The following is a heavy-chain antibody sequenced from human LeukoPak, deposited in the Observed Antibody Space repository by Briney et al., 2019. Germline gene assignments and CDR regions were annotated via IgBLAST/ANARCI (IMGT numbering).Heavy chain of an antibody. CDR3: AKSYYYGSSGYYDY. CDR1: GFTFDDYA. CDR2: ISWNSGSI. D-gene: IGHD3-22*01. Sequence: GGSLRLSCAASGFTFDDYAMHWVRQAPGKGLEWVSGISWNSGSIGYADSVKGRFTISRDNAKNSLYLQMNSLRAEDTALYYCAKSYYYGSSGYYDYWGQGTLVTVSS. V-gene: IGHV3-9*01. J-gene: IGHJ4*02.